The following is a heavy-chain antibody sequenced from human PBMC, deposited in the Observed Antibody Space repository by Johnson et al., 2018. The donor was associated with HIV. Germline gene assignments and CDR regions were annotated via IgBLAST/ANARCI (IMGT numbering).Heavy chain of an antibody. CDR3: TGGRDLRAFDI. Sequence: VQLVASGGGVVQPGGSLRLSCPVSGFIFSSYAMHWVRQAPGKGLEYISTISSNGGSTYYANSVKGRFTISRDNSENTLYLQMGSLRAEDMAVYYCTGGRDLRAFDIWGQGTMVTVSS. J-gene: IGHJ3*02. CDR1: GFIFSSYA. V-gene: IGHV3-64*01. CDR2: ISSNGGST. D-gene: IGHD7-27*01.